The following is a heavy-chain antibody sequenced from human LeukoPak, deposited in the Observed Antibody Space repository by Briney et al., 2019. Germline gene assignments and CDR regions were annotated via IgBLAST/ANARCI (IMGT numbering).Heavy chain of an antibody. D-gene: IGHD6-13*01. CDR1: GGTFSSYA. J-gene: IGHJ4*02. CDR3: ARLPDSSSWYYGIDY. CDR2: IIPILGIA. V-gene: IGHV1-69*04. Sequence: SVKVSCKASGGTFSSYAISWVRQAPGQGPEWMGRIIPILGIANYAQKFQGRVTITADKSTSTAYMELSSLRSEDTAVYYCARLPDSSSWYYGIDYWGQGTLVTVSS.